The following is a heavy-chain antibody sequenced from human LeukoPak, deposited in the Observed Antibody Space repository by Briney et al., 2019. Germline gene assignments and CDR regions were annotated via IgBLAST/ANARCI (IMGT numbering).Heavy chain of an antibody. V-gene: IGHV3-74*01. CDR1: GFTFSSYW. D-gene: IGHD3-10*01. CDR3: ARVGTYGSGSYYND. Sequence: SGGSLRLSCAASGFTFSSYWMHWVRQAPGKGLVWVSRINSDESSTTYADSVKGRFTISRDNAKNTLYLQMNSLRAEDTAVYYCARVGTYGSGSYYNDWGQGTLVTVSS. CDR2: INSDESST. J-gene: IGHJ4*02.